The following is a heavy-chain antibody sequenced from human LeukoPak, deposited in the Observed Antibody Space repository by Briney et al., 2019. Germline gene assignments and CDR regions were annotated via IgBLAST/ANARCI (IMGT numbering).Heavy chain of an antibody. J-gene: IGHJ2*01. V-gene: IGHV4-59*08. CDR1: GGSISSYY. D-gene: IGHD6-25*01. CDR2: IFHSGST. CDR3: ARQGGGFWYFDL. Sequence: SETLSLTCTVSGGSISSYYWSWIRQPPGKGLEWIGYIFHSGSTKYNPSLKSRVTISVDTSKNQFSLKLSSVTAADTAVYYCARQGGGFWYFDLWGRGTLVTVSS.